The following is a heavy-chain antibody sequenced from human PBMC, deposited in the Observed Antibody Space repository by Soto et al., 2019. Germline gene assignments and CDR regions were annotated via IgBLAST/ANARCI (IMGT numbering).Heavy chain of an antibody. Sequence: SETLSLTCTVSGGSISSGPYTWGWIRQPPGKGLEWIGTFHYSGFTRYNPSLESRVTISVDTSKNQFSLRVTSVTAADTAMYYCAVDIVATIVPGYWGQGTLVTVSS. V-gene: IGHV4-39*01. CDR2: FHYSGFT. CDR1: GGSISSGPYT. CDR3: AVDIVATIVPGY. J-gene: IGHJ4*02. D-gene: IGHD5-12*01.